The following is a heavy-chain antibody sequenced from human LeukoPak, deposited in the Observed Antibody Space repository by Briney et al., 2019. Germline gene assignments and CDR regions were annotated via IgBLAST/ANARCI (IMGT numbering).Heavy chain of an antibody. CDR3: ARGKYTSFDN. J-gene: IGHJ4*02. D-gene: IGHD6-6*01. V-gene: IGHV6-1*01. Sequence: SQTLSLTCAISGDSIFTTNVAWNWIRQSPSRGLEWLGRTHYRSKWSFDYAVSVKSRITINADTSKNKFSLQLSCVTPEDTAVYYCARGKYTSFDNWGQGTLVTVSS. CDR2: THYRSKWSF. CDR1: GDSIFTTNVA.